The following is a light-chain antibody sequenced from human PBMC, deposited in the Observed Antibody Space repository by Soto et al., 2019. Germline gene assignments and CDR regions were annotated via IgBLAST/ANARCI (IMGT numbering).Light chain of an antibody. CDR2: ATS. CDR1: QSVGTNY. V-gene: IGKV3-20*01. CDR3: QQYDSSPRT. J-gene: IGKJ1*01. Sequence: EIVLPQSPGTLSLSPGERATLSGRASQSVGTNYLAWFQQKPGQAPRLLIYATSTRATGIPDRFSGSGSGTDFTLTITRLEPEDFAVYYCQQYDSSPRTVGQGTKVDIK.